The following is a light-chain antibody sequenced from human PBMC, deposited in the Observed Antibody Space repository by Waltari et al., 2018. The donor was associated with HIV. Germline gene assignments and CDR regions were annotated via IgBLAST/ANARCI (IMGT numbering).Light chain of an antibody. Sequence: QSALTQPPSAPGSPGQSVTISGPGTSGAVDGYSTVSWYQQHPGKAPKLIIYEVNKRPSGVPDRFSGSKSGNTASLSVSGLQAEDEADYYCSSYAGTRYVFGTGTKVTVL. V-gene: IGLV2-8*01. CDR1: SGAVDGYST. CDR3: SSYAGTRYV. CDR2: EVN. J-gene: IGLJ1*01.